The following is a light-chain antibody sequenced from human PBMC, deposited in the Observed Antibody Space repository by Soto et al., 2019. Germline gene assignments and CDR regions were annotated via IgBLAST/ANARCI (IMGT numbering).Light chain of an antibody. J-gene: IGKJ5*01. CDR3: QQNYSPPPIT. CDR1: QSIANY. Sequence: DIQMTQSPSSLSASVGDRVTITCRASQSIANYLNWYQQKPGKAPKLLIYAASTLQSGVPSKFSGSGFGTDFTLTISSLQTEDFATYYCQQNYSPPPITFGQGTRLETK. V-gene: IGKV1-39*01. CDR2: AAS.